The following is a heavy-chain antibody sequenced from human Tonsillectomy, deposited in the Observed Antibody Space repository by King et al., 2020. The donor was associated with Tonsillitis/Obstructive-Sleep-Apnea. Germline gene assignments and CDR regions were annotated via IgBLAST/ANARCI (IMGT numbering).Heavy chain of an antibody. CDR1: GFTFSSYA. Sequence: VQLVESGGGLVQPGGSLRLSCSASGFTFSSYAMHWVRQAPGKGLEYVSAFSSNGGSPYYADSEKGRFTIPRDNSKHTLYLQMISLRAEDTAVYFCVKSRDRTIFGVVIMGYYWGQGTLVTVSS. CDR2: FSSNGGSP. V-gene: IGHV3-64D*06. J-gene: IGHJ4*02. CDR3: VKSRDRTIFGVVIMGYY. D-gene: IGHD3-3*01.